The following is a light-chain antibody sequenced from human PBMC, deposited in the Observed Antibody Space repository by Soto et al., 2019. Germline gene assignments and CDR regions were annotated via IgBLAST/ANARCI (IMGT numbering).Light chain of an antibody. CDR3: SSYTTSNTRQIV. J-gene: IGLJ1*01. CDR1: SSDVGGYNY. V-gene: IGLV2-14*03. Sequence: QSVLTRPASVSGSPGQSITISCTGTSSDVGGYNYVSWYQHHPGKAPKLMIYDVSNRPSGVSNRFSGSKSGNTASLTISGLQPEDEADYYCSSYTTSNTRQIVLGTGTKVTV. CDR2: DVS.